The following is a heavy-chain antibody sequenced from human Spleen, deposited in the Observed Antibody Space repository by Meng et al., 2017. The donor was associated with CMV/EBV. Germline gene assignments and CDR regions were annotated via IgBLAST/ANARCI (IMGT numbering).Heavy chain of an antibody. D-gene: IGHD3-22*01. CDR3: AKSRGYYVSWFDP. J-gene: IGHJ5*02. CDR1: GGAFSGYY. Sequence: QVQLQQCGAGLLKPSETLSLTCAVYGGAFSGYYWSWIRKPPGKGLEWIGEINHSGSTNYNPSLKSRVTISVDTSKNQFSLKLSSVTAADTAVYYCAKSRGYYVSWFDPWGQGTLVTVSS. CDR2: INHSGST. V-gene: IGHV4-34*01.